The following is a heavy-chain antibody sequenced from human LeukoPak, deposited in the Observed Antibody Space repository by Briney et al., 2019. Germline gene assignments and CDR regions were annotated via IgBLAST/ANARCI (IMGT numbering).Heavy chain of an antibody. CDR1: GYTFTSYD. CDR3: ARTPTKYCSSTSCLTPFLYH. CDR2: MNPNSGNT. V-gene: IGHV1-8*01. Sequence: ASAKVSCKASGYTFTSYDINWVRQATGQGLEWMGWMNPNSGNTGYAQKFQGRVTMTRNTSISTAYMELSSLRSEDTAVYYCARTPTKYCSSTSCLTPFLYHWGQGTLVTVPS. D-gene: IGHD2-2*01. J-gene: IGHJ5*02.